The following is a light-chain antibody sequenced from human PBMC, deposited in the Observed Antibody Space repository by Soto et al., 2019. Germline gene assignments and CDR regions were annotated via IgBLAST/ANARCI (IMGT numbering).Light chain of an antibody. CDR1: SSDVGSYNL. CDR3: CSYAGSSTV. Sequence: QSVLTQPASVSGSPGQSITISCTGTSSDVGSYNLVSWYQQHPGKAPKLMLYEGSKRPSGVSNRFSGSKSDNTASLTISGLQAEDEADYYCCSYAGSSTVFGGGTKVTVL. J-gene: IGLJ2*01. CDR2: EGS. V-gene: IGLV2-23*01.